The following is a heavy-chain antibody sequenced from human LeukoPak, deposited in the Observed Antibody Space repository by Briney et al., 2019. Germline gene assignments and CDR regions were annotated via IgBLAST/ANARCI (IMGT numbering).Heavy chain of an antibody. J-gene: IGHJ4*02. CDR1: GFTFSDYD. D-gene: IGHD3-16*01. CDR3: GRAFPPLRTSSAGDL. CDR2: ISGLSTHI. V-gene: IGHV3-69-1*02. Sequence: GGSLRLSCSASGFTFSDYDMNWVRQAPGKGLEWVSSISGLSTHIYYGDSVKGRFSISRGNAKNSVYLQMNSLGVEDTAIYYCGRAFPPLRTSSAGDLWGQGILVTASS.